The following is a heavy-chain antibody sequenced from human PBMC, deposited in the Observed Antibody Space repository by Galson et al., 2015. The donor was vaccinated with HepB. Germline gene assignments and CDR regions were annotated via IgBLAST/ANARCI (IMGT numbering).Heavy chain of an antibody. CDR2: INHSGGP. D-gene: IGHD3-22*01. CDR3: ARMAMRPLYYHDSSGYYYYFDS. V-gene: IGHV4-34*01. CDR1: GGSFRGYY. J-gene: IGHJ4*02. Sequence: ETLSLTCAVYGGSFRGYYWSWIRQPPGKGLEWIGDINHSGGPNYNPSLKSRVTISVDTSNNRFSLKLSSVTAADTAVYYCARMAMRPLYYHDSSGYYYYFDSWGQGTLVTVSS.